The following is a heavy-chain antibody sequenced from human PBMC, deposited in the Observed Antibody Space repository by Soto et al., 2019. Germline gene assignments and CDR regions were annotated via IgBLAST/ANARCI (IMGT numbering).Heavy chain of an antibody. CDR1: GGSISSGGYY. J-gene: IGHJ6*02. D-gene: IGHD5-18*01. CDR2: IYYGGST. CDR3: ASYVDTENYYYYYGMDV. Sequence: QVQLQESGPGLVKPSQTLSLTCTVSGGSISSGGYYWSWIRQHPGKGLEWIWYIYYGGSTYYNPSLKSRVTISVDTSKNQFSLKLSSVTAADTAVYCCASYVDTENYYYYYGMDVWGQGTTVTVSS. V-gene: IGHV4-31*03.